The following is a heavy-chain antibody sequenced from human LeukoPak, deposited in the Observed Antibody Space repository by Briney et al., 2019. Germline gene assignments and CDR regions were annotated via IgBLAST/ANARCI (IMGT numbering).Heavy chain of an antibody. V-gene: IGHV3-23*01. CDR3: AKGPNFGSWRALDY. CDR1: GFTFTSYA. CDR2: SGSGGNT. D-gene: IGHD3-10*01. J-gene: IGHJ4*02. Sequence: PGGSLRLSCAASGFTFTSYAMSWVRQVPGKGLEWVSGSGSGGNTYYADSVKGRFTISRDISKNTLYLHMNSLRAEDTAVYYCAKGPNFGSWRALDYWGQGSLVTVSS.